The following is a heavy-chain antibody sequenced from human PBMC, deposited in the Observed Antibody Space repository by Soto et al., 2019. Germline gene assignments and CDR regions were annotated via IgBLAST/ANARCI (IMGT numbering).Heavy chain of an antibody. D-gene: IGHD1-26*01. CDR1: EFTFSDYY. V-gene: IGHV3-7*05. J-gene: IGHJ4*02. CDR3: ARVSGSYLFDY. Sequence: PGGSLRLSCSGSEFTFSDYYMSWVRQAPGKGLEWVANIKQDGSEKYYVDSLKGRFTISRDNAKNSLYLQMNSLRAEDTAVYYCARVSGSYLFDYWGQGTLVTVSS. CDR2: IKQDGSEK.